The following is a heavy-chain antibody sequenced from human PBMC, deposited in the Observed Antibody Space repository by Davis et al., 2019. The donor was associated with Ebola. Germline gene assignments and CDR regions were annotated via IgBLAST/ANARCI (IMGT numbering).Heavy chain of an antibody. CDR3: ARRIAARPNWFDP. D-gene: IGHD6-6*01. CDR2: INAGNGNT. Sequence: ASVKVSCKASGYTFTSYAMHWVRQAPGQRLEWMGWINAGNGNTKYSQKFQGRVTITRDTSASTAYMELSSLRSEDTAVYYCARRIAARPNWFDPWGQGTLVTVSS. J-gene: IGHJ5*02. CDR1: GYTFTSYA. V-gene: IGHV1-3*01.